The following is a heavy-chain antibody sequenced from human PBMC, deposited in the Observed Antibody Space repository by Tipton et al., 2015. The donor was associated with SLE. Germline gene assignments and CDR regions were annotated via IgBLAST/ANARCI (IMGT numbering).Heavy chain of an antibody. CDR1: GGSISSSSYY. CDR3: RLITITSLFDY. CDR2: IYYSGST. V-gene: IGHV4-39*07. Sequence: TLSLTCTVSGGSISSSSYYWGWIRQPPGKGLEWIGSIYYSGSTYYYPSLKSRVTISVDTSKNQFSLKLSSVTAADTAVYYCRLITITSLFDYWGQGTLVTVSS. J-gene: IGHJ4*02. D-gene: IGHD3-16*01.